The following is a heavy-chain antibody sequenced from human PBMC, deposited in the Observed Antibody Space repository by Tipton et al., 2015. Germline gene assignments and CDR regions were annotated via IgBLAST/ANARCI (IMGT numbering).Heavy chain of an antibody. J-gene: IGHJ4*02. CDR1: GYIFTSFW. CDR3: VRRARRVGSHSYPYYFDY. CDR2: IYPGDSET. D-gene: IGHD1-26*01. Sequence: QLVQSGAEVKKPGESLKISCKGSGYIFTSFWIGWVRQMPGKGLEWMGTIYPGDSETRYNTSFQGQVTISADKSITTAYLQRRSLKASDTAMYYCVRRARRVGSHSYPYYFDYWGQGTLVPVSS. V-gene: IGHV5-51*01.